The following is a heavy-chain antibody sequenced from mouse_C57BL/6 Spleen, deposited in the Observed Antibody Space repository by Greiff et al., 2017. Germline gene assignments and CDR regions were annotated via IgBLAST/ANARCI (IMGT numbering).Heavy chain of an antibody. CDR2: IRSKSNNYAT. CDR1: GFSFNTYA. J-gene: IGHJ1*03. CDR3: VRQGGSSYDWYFDV. V-gene: IGHV10-1*01. Sequence: EVKLMESGGGLVQPKGSLKLSCAASGFSFNTYAMNWVRQAPGKGLEWVARIRSKSNNYATYYADSVKDRFTISRDDSESMLYLQMNNLKTEDTAMYYCVRQGGSSYDWYFDVWGTGTTVTVSS. D-gene: IGHD1-1*01.